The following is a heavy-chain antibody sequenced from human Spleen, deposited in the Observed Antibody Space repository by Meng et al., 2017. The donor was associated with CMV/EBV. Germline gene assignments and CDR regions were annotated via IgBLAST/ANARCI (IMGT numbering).Heavy chain of an antibody. D-gene: IGHD2-2*01. CDR1: GFTFTSYW. CDR2: IRSSGNSK. Sequence: GESLKISCAASGFTFTSYWMSWVRQAPGKGLEWVSYIRSSGNSKSYADSVKGRFNISRDNAQSSLFLQLNSLRADDTAVYYCALISRSPPIDYWGQGMLVTVSS. V-gene: IGHV3-48*04. J-gene: IGHJ4*02. CDR3: ALISRSPPIDY.